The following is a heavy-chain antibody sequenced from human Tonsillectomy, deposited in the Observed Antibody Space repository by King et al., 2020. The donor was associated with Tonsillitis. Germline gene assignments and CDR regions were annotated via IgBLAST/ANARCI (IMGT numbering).Heavy chain of an antibody. CDR1: GGSISSYY. Sequence: QVQLQESGPGLVKPSETLSLTCTVSGGSISSYYWSWIRQPPGKGLELIGYIYYSGSTTYNPPLKSRVTISVDTSKNQFSLKLSPLTAADTAVYYCARLNSSRNYYYYYMDVWGKGTTVTVSS. CDR2: IYYSGST. J-gene: IGHJ6*03. V-gene: IGHV4-59*08. D-gene: IGHD6-13*01. CDR3: ARLNSSRNYYYYYMDV.